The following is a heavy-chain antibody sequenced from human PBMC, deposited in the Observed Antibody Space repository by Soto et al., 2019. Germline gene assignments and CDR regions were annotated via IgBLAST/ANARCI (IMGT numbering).Heavy chain of an antibody. CDR3: AREGASGFGMDV. D-gene: IGHD1-26*01. CDR1: GGSMSSYY. J-gene: IGHJ6*02. Sequence: QVQLQESGPGLVKPSETLSLNCTVSGGSMSSYYWGWIRQAAGKPLEWIGRIYTTGSTNYNPSLRSRVTLSLDTYKNQFSQKLKSVTAADTAVYYCAREGASGFGMDVWGQGTTVTVSS. V-gene: IGHV4-4*07. CDR2: IYTTGST.